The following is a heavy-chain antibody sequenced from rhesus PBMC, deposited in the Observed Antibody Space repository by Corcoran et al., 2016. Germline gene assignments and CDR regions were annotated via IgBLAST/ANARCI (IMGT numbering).Heavy chain of an antibody. D-gene: IGHD6-31*01. CDR2: IYGSCSST. V-gene: IGHV4-169*02. CDR3: ASPGYSSGWNYFDY. Sequence: QLQLQESGPGLVKPSVTLSVTCAVSVGSISSSYWSWIRQAPGTGLAWIGYIYGSCSSTNYNPSLKSRVTLSVDTSKNQLSLKLSSVTAADTAVYYCASPGYSSGWNYFDYWGQGVLVTVSS. J-gene: IGHJ4*01. CDR1: VGSISSSY.